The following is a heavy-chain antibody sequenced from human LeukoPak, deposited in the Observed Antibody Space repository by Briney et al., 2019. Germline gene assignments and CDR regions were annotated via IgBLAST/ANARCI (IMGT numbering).Heavy chain of an antibody. J-gene: IGHJ5*02. V-gene: IGHV1-18*01. CDR1: GYTFTSYG. Sequence: ASVKVSCKASGYTFTSYGISWVRQAPGQGLEWMGWISAYNGNTNYAQKLQGRVTMTTDTSTSTAYMELRSLRSDDTAVYYCARDLSYSNYPSDRFDPRGQGTLVTVSS. CDR2: ISAYNGNT. CDR3: ARDLSYSNYPSDRFDP. D-gene: IGHD4-11*01.